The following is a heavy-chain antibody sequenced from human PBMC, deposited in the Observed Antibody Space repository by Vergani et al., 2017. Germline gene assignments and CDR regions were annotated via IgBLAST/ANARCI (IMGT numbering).Heavy chain of an antibody. J-gene: IGHJ6*03. CDR1: GFSLSTSGVG. CDR2: IYWNDDK. V-gene: IGHV2-5*01. Sequence: QITLKESGPTLVKPTQTLTLTCTFSGFSLSTSGVGVGWIRQPPGKALEWLALIYWNDDKRYSPSLKSRRTITKDTSKNQVVLTMTNMDPVDTATYYCAHSLGYCSGGSCYSLCYYYYYMDVWGKGP. CDR3: AHSLGYCSGGSCYSLCYYYYYMDV. D-gene: IGHD2-15*01.